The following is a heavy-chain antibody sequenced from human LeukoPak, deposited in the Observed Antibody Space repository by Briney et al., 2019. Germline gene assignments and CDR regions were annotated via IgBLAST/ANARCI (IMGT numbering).Heavy chain of an antibody. CDR3: ARHAPHFDNSKYYFDS. D-gene: IGHD3-9*01. J-gene: IGHJ5*01. V-gene: IGHV5-51*01. CDR2: IYPGDSDI. CDR1: GYSFSDYW. Sequence: GESLKISCKGSGYSFSDYWIGWVRHVPGGGLECLGIIYPGDSDIRYNPSFQGQVTISGDKSTNTAYLQWSSLKASDTAMYYCARHAPHFDNSKYYFDSWGRGTLVTVSS.